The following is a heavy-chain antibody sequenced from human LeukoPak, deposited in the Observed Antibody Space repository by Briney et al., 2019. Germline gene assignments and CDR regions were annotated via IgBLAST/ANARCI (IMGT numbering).Heavy chain of an antibody. CDR3: ARGPYDSSGYYYALPDY. CDR1: GFTFSSYG. Sequence: PGGSLRLSCAASGFTFSSYGMHWVRQAPGKGLEWVAFIRYDGSNKYYADSVKGRFTISRDNSKNTLYLQMISLRAEDTAVYYCARGPYDSSGYYYALPDYWGQGTLVTVSS. D-gene: IGHD3-22*01. J-gene: IGHJ4*02. CDR2: IRYDGSNK. V-gene: IGHV3-30*02.